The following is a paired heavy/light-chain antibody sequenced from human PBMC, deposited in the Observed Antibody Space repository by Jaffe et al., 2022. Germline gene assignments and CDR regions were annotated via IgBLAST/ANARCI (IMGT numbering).Light chain of an antibody. CDR2: DDY. CDR3: CSYAGYNSYV. CDR1: SSDVGAYTY. J-gene: IGLJ1*01. V-gene: IGLV2-11*01. Sequence: QSALTQPPSVSGSPGQSVTISCTGSSSDVGAYTYVSWYQQHPGKVPKLMIYDDYKRPSGVPDRFSGSKSGSTASLTISGLQAEDEADYYCCSYAGYNSYVFGTGTQVTV.
Heavy chain of an antibody. V-gene: IGHV3-23*01. D-gene: IGHD3-3*01. CDR1: GFTFRSER. CDR3: AKEGTGRFLE. Sequence: EVQMLESGGGVVQPGGSLRLSCAASGFTFRSERMSWVRQAPGKGLEWVSVISGSGDATHYADSVKGRFTISRDNSKNTLYFQMNSLRVEDTAIYYCAKEGTGRFLEWGQGALVTVSS. J-gene: IGHJ4*02. CDR2: ISGSGDAT.